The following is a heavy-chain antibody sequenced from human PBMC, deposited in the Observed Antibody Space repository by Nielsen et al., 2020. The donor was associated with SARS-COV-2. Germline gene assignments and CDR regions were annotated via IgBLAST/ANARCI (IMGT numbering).Heavy chain of an antibody. CDR2: IRSKANSYAT. J-gene: IGHJ4*02. CDR1: GFTFSGSA. Sequence: GKSLKISCAASGFTFSGSAMHWVRQASGKGLEWVGRIRSKANSYATAYAASVKGRFTISRDDSKNTAYLQMNSLKTEDTAVYYCTRHERDWGQGTLVTVSS. CDR3: TRHERD. V-gene: IGHV3-73*01.